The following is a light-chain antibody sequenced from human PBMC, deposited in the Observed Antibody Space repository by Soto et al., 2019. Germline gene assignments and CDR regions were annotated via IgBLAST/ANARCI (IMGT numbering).Light chain of an antibody. Sequence: EIVLTQSAATLSVSPGERATLSCRASQSVSSNLAWYQHKPGQAPRLLIYGASTRATGIPARFSGSGSGTEFTLTISSLQSEDFAVYYCQQYNNWPRGTFGQGTKVDIK. CDR2: GAS. CDR3: QQYNNWPRGT. J-gene: IGKJ1*01. CDR1: QSVSSN. V-gene: IGKV3-15*01.